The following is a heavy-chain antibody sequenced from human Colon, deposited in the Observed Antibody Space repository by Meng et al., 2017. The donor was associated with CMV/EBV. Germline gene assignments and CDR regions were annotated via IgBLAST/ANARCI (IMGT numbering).Heavy chain of an antibody. CDR2: IVGGGGSRT. CDR3: AKREYCSGSSCYTLNYYYYAVDV. CDR1: GFTFDNYA. V-gene: IGHV3-23*01. J-gene: IGHJ6*02. D-gene: IGHD2-15*01. Sequence: GESLKISCATSGFTFDNYAMSWVRRAPGKGLEWVSAIVGGGGSRTYYADSVKGRFTISRDNSKSTLYLQINSPRVEDTAVYYCAKREYCSGSSCYTLNYYYYAVDVWGQGTTVTVSS.